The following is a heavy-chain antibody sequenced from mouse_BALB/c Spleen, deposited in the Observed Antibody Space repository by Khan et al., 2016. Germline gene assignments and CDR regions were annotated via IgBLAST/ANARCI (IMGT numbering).Heavy chain of an antibody. CDR1: GLAFSRYW. CDR3: ARAYRGSGVDW. D-gene: IGHD2-14*01. J-gene: IGHJ3*02. CDR2: INTDSSTI. V-gene: IGHV4-1*02. Sequence: EVKLLESGGGLVQPGGSLKLSCAASGLAFSRYWMSWVRQAPGKGLEWIGVINTDSSTINYTPSLKDKFIISRDNAKNTRYLQMDKRRSEDKAIYYCARAYRGSGVDWWGEESVGTVSA.